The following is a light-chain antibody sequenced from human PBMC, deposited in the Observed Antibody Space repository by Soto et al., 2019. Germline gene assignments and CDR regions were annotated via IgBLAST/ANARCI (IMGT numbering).Light chain of an antibody. V-gene: IGKV1-39*01. J-gene: IGKJ1*01. Sequence: DIQMTQSPSSLSASVGDRVTITCRASRSSSNYLNWYQQKSGKAPRLLIYAASSLQPGVPSRFSGTGTGREFTLTITSLQPEDSATYYCQQSYSVPRFGHGTRVDLK. CDR1: RSSSNY. CDR3: QQSYSVPR. CDR2: AAS.